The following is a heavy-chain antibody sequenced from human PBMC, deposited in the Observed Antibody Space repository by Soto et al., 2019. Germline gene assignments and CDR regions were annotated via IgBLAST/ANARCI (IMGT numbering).Heavy chain of an antibody. CDR2: IYYSGST. CDR3: ASSPPRFGMDV. V-gene: IGHV4-31*03. Sequence: SETLSLTCTVSGGSISSGGYYWSWIRQHPGKGLEWIGYIYYSGSTYYNPSLKSRVTISIDTSKNQFSLKLTSVTAADTAVYYCASSPPRFGMDVWGQGTTVTVSS. J-gene: IGHJ6*02. CDR1: GGSISSGGYY.